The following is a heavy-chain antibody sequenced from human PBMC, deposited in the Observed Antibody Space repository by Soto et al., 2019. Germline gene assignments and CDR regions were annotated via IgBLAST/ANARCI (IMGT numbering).Heavy chain of an antibody. Sequence: EVQLVESGGGLVQPGGSLRLSCAASGFTFSSYWMHWVRQAPGKGLVWVSRINGDGSSPFYADSVRGRFTVSRDNARDTLFLQINSLRAEDTAVYFCARGLRNYYAMDVWGQGTTVTVSS. J-gene: IGHJ6*02. V-gene: IGHV3-74*01. CDR1: GFTFSSYW. CDR2: INGDGSSP. CDR3: ARGLRNYYAMDV.